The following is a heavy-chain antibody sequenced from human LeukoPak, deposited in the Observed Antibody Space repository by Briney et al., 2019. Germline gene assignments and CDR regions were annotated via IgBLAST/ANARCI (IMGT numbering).Heavy chain of an antibody. V-gene: IGHV4-59*01. CDR1: GGSISSYY. Sequence: SETLSLTCTVSGGSISSYYWSWIRQPPGKGLEWIGYIYYSGSTNYNPSLKSRVTISIDTSKNQFSLKLSSVAAADTAVYYCARYSYCGGDCYDAFDIWGQGTMVTVSP. J-gene: IGHJ3*02. CDR2: IYYSGST. D-gene: IGHD2-21*02. CDR3: ARYSYCGGDCYDAFDI.